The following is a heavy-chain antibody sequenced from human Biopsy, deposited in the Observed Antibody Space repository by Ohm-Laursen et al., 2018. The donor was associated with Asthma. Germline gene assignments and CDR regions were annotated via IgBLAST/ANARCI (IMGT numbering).Heavy chain of an antibody. D-gene: IGHD4-17*01. Sequence: TLSLTCRVSGGYTGSSDRHWAWIRQAPGKGLEWIGFVFWSGSTHYSRSLERRVSISIDTATNEFSMKLWSVTPADTAAYFCARVVSYGDIYFGIDVWGPGNTVVVS. CDR3: ARVVSYGDIYFGIDV. CDR1: GGYTGSSDRH. J-gene: IGHJ6*02. CDR2: VFWSGST. V-gene: IGHV4-30-4*01.